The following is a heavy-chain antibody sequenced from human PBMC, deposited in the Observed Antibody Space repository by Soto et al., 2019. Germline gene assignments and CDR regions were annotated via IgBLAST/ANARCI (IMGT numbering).Heavy chain of an antibody. CDR1: GFPFRDYA. Sequence: GGSLRLSCAASGFPFRDYAFHWVRQPPGKGLEWVAVLSYDGSEKYYGDSVKGRFTISRDNAKNMLYLQLSSLRAEDTAVYYCARGQLVNPGYYYGMDIWGQGTTVTVSS. V-gene: IGHV3-33*01. CDR2: LSYDGSEK. D-gene: IGHD3-22*01. J-gene: IGHJ6*02. CDR3: ARGQLVNPGYYYGMDI.